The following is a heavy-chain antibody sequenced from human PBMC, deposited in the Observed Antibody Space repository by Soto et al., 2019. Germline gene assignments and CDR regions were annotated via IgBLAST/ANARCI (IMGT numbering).Heavy chain of an antibody. Sequence: GGSLRLSCAASGFTFSSYAMSWVRQAPGKGLEWVSAISGSGGSTYYADSVKGRFTISRDNSKNTLYLQMNSLRAEDTAVYYCAKGPTRGVIRYYFDYWGQGTLVTVSS. CDR3: AKGPTRGVIRYYFDY. CDR2: ISGSGGST. CDR1: GFTFSSYA. V-gene: IGHV3-23*01. J-gene: IGHJ4*02. D-gene: IGHD3-10*01.